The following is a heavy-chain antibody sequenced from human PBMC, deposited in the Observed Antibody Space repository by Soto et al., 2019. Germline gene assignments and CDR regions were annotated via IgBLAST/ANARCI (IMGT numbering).Heavy chain of an antibody. CDR1: GFTLSNAW. CDR2: IKSKTDGGTT. J-gene: IGHJ4*02. CDR3: TTRYSYEFDY. D-gene: IGHD5-18*01. V-gene: IGHV3-15*01. Sequence: EVQLVESGGGLVKPGGSLRRSCAPSGFTLSNAWMTWVRQAPGKGLEWVGRIKSKTDGGTTDYAAPVKGRFTISRDDSKNTLYLQMNSLKTEDTAVYYCTTRYSYEFDYWGQGTLVTVSS.